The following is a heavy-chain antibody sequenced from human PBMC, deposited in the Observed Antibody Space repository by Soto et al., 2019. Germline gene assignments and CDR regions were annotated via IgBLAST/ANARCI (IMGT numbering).Heavy chain of an antibody. CDR3: ARDQWEQPEYFQH. J-gene: IGHJ1*01. Sequence: QVQLVESGGGVVQPGRSLRLSCAASGFTFSSYAMHWVRQAPGKGLEWVAVISYDGSNKYYADSVKGRFTISRDNSKNTLYLPMNSLRAEDTAVYYCARDQWEQPEYFQHWGQGTLVTVSS. CDR1: GFTFSSYA. CDR2: ISYDGSNK. D-gene: IGHD1-26*01. V-gene: IGHV3-30-3*01.